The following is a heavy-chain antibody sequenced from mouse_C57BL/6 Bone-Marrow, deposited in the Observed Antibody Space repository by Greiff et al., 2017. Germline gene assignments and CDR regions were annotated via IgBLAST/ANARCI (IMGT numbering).Heavy chain of an antibody. D-gene: IGHD1-1*01. V-gene: IGHV1-50*01. CDR3: ARDNYCNGSSPAWFAY. J-gene: IGHJ3*01. CDR1: GYTFTSYW. CDR2: IDPSDSYT. Sequence: VQLKQPGAELVKPGASVKLSCKASGYTFTSYWMQWVKQRPGQGLEWIGEIDPSDSYTNYNQKFKGKATLTVDTSSSTAYMQLSSLTSEYSAVYYGARDNYCNGSSPAWFAYWGQGTLLTVSA.